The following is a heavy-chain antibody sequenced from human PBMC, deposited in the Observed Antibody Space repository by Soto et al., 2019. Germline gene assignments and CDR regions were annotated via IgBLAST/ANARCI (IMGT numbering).Heavy chain of an antibody. D-gene: IGHD3-16*02. CDR1: GGSFSGYY. J-gene: IGHJ4*02. Sequence: SETLSLTCAVYGGSFSGYYWSWIRQPPGKGLEWIGEINHSGSTNYNPSLKSRVTISVDTSKNQFSLKLSSVTAADTAVYYCARGRGDYIWGSYRKILFDYWGQGTLVTVSS. CDR2: INHSGST. CDR3: ARGRGDYIWGSYRKILFDY. V-gene: IGHV4-34*01.